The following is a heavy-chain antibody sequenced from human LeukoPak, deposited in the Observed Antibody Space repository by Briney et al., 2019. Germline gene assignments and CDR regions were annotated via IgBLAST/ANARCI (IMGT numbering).Heavy chain of an antibody. D-gene: IGHD6-13*01. CDR2: ISGSGGST. J-gene: IGHJ4*02. CDR3: AKLDKQQLVQKS. CDR1: GFTFSSYG. Sequence: GGSLRLSCAASGFTFSSYGMSWVRQAPGKGLEWVSAISGSGGSTYYADSVKGRSTISRDNSKNTLYLQMNSLRAEDTAVYYCAKLDKQQLVQKSWGQGTLVTVSS. V-gene: IGHV3-23*01.